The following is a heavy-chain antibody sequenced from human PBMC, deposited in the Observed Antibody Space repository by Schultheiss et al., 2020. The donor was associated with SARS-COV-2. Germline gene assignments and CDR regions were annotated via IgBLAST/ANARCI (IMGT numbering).Heavy chain of an antibody. D-gene: IGHD1-26*01. CDR2: IFYSRSD. J-gene: IGHJ6*02. CDR1: GASISSDY. CDR3: ARGGSTKATF. V-gene: IGHV4-59*01. Sequence: SETLSLTCTVSGASISSDYWSWIRQSPGKGLEWIGYIFYSRSDNYNPSLESRVTISVDTSKNQFSLDVTSVTAADTAVYYCARGGSTKATFWGQGTTVTVSS.